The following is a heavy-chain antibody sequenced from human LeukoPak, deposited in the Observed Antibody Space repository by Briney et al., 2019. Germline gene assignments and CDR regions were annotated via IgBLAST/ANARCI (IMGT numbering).Heavy chain of an antibody. J-gene: IGHJ4*02. CDR2: IRFDGSNR. V-gene: IGHV3-30*02. Sequence: GGSLKLSCAASGFTTATYGPHWVRQAPGKGLEWLAFIRFDGSNRYYADSVKGRFTISRDTSKNMLYLQMNSLRAEDTAVYYCATLAAGSLDYWGQGTLVTVAS. D-gene: IGHD3-10*01. CDR3: ATLAAGSLDY. CDR1: GFTTATYG.